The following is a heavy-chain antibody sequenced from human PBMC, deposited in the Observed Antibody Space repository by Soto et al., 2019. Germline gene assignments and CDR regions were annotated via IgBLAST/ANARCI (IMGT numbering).Heavy chain of an antibody. V-gene: IGHV4-4*02. CDR1: GGSISSSNW. J-gene: IGHJ4*02. CDR3: ARAEDCSSTSCYEDY. CDR2: IYHSGST. D-gene: IGHD2-2*01. Sequence: SETLSLTCAVSGGSISSSNWWSWVRQPPGKGLEWIGEIYHSGSTNYNPSLKSRVTISVDKSKNQFSLKLSSVTAADTAVYYCARAEDCSSTSCYEDYWGQGTLVTVSS.